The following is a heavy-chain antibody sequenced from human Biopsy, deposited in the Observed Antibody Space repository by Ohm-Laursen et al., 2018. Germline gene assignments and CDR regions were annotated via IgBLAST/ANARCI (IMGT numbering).Heavy chain of an antibody. Sequence: GTLSLTCTVSGGSISNYYCAWIRQSPGKGLEWIGYIYHTGSANYNPSLRSRVTLSLDTSKNQFSLRLTSVTAADTAVYYCASHDSSGWWFFDNWGQGTLVTVSS. D-gene: IGHD6-19*01. CDR1: GGSISNYY. J-gene: IGHJ4*02. CDR2: IYHTGSA. CDR3: ASHDSSGWWFFDN. V-gene: IGHV4-59*01.